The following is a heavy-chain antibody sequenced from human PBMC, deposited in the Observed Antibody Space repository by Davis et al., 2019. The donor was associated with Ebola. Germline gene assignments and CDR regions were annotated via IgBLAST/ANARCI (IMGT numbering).Heavy chain of an antibody. CDR2: TFYSGST. V-gene: IGHV4-61*01. CDR3: ARTGNDIWSGLAF. Sequence: SETLSLTCSVSDGSVSSGSYYWSWIRQPPGKGLECIGHTFYSGSTNYNPSLKSRVTISLDTSKNQFSLKLSSVTAADTAVYYCARTGNDIWSGLAFWGQGALVTVSS. D-gene: IGHD3-3*01. CDR1: DGSVSSGSYY. J-gene: IGHJ4*02.